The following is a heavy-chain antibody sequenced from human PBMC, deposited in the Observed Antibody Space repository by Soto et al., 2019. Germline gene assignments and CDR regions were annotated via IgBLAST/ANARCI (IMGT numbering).Heavy chain of an antibody. V-gene: IGHV1-18*01. CDR1: GYTFTSYG. CDR2: ISAYNGNT. D-gene: IGHD1-7*01. J-gene: IGHJ3*02. CDR3: ARGFLRSGTTEAVWSPDI. Sequence: QVQLVQSGAEVKKPGASVKVSCKASGYTFTSYGISWVRQAPGQGLEWMGWISAYNGNTNYAQKLQGRVTMTTDTSTSTAYMVLRSLRSDDTAVDYCARGFLRSGTTEAVWSPDIWGQGTMVTVSS.